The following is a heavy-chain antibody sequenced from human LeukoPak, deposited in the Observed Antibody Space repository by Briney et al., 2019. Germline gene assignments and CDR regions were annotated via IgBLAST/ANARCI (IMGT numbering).Heavy chain of an antibody. CDR2: ISYDGSNK. D-gene: IGHD3-22*01. CDR3: AKVTGRDYYDSSGYPQP. J-gene: IGHJ4*02. CDR1: GFTFSSYA. V-gene: IGHV3-30-3*01. Sequence: GRSLRLSCAASGFTFSSYAMHWVRQAPGKGLEWVAVISYDGSNKYYADSVKGRFTISRDNSKNTLYLQMNSLRAEDTAVYYCAKVTGRDYYDSSGYPQPWGQGTLVTVSS.